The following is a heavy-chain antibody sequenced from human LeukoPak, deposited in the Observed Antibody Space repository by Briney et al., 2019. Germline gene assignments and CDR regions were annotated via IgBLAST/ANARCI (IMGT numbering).Heavy chain of an antibody. J-gene: IGHJ4*02. D-gene: IGHD1-1*01. CDR3: ASDSGPTTVDY. CDR2: IKQDGGEK. Sequence: GGSLRLSCAASGFTFSSYWMSWVRQAPGKGLEWVANIKQDGGEKYYVDSVKGRFTISRDNAKNSLYLQMNSLRAEDTAVYYCASDSGPTTVDYWGQGTLVTVSS. CDR1: GFTFSSYW. V-gene: IGHV3-7*03.